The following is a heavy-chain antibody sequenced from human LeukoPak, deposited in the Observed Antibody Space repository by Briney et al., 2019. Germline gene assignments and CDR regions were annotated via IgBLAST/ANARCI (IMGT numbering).Heavy chain of an antibody. Sequence: GGSLRLSCAASGFTVSSNYMSWVRQAPGKGLEWVSVLYSGSNTYYADSVKGRFTISRDNSKNTLYLQMYSLRAEDTAVYYCATSGGDRSADAFDIWGQGTMVTVSS. D-gene: IGHD2-21*02. CDR2: LYSGSNT. V-gene: IGHV3-53*01. J-gene: IGHJ3*02. CDR1: GFTVSSNY. CDR3: ATSGGDRSADAFDI.